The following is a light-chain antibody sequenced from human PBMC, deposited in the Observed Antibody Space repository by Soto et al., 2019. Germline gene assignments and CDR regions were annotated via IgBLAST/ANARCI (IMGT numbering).Light chain of an antibody. Sequence: DSEMTQSPDSLAVSKSERATINCKSSQSVLYSSNNKNYLVSYQHIPGQAPRLLIYLASTSAPGVPARFSGSWSGTDFPVIIRVLPDEDFTVYSCLQSHHLWAFGQG. CDR3: LQSHHLWA. CDR2: LAS. CDR1: QSVLYSSNNKNY. J-gene: IGKJ5*01. V-gene: IGKV4-1*01.